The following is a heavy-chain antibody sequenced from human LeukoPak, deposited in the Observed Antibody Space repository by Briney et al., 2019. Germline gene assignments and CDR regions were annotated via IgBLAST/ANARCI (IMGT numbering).Heavy chain of an antibody. D-gene: IGHD1-26*01. V-gene: IGHV3-23*01. Sequence: GGSLRLSCAASGFTFSSYAMSWVRQAPGKGLEWVSAISGSGGSTYYADSVKGRFTISRDNSKNTLYLQMNSLRAEDTAVYYCARGVRNSGSYYVDYWGQGTPVTVSS. J-gene: IGHJ4*02. CDR3: ARGVRNSGSYYVDY. CDR2: ISGSGGST. CDR1: GFTFSSYA.